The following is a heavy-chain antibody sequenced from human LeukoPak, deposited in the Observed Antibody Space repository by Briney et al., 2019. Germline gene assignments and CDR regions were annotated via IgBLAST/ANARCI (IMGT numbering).Heavy chain of an antibody. Sequence: SETLSLTCAVYGGSFSGYYWSWIRQPPGKGLEWIGEINHSGSTNYNPSLKSRVTISVDTSKNQFSLKLSSVTAADTAVYYCARHTRGQDAFDIWGQGTMVTVSS. CDR2: INHSGST. V-gene: IGHV4-34*01. CDR3: ARHTRGQDAFDI. J-gene: IGHJ3*02. CDR1: GGSFSGYY.